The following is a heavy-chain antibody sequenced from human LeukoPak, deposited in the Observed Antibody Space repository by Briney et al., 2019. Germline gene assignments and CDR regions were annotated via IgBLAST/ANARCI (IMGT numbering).Heavy chain of an antibody. CDR3: ARVKSSGWSFDY. CDR1: GGSISSYY. J-gene: IGHJ4*02. CDR2: IYYSGST. D-gene: IGHD6-19*01. V-gene: IGHV4-59*01. Sequence: SETLSLTCNVSGGSISSYYWSWIRQPPGKGLEWIGYIYYSGSTNYNPSLKSRVTISVDTSKNQFSLKLCSVTAADTAVYYCARVKSSGWSFDYWGQGTLVTVSS.